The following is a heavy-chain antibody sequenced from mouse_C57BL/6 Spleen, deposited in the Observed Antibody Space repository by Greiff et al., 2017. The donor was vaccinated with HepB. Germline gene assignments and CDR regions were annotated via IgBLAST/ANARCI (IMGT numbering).Heavy chain of an antibody. CDR1: GYAFSSYW. J-gene: IGHJ2*01. D-gene: IGHD3-2*02. Sequence: QVHVKQSGAELVKPGASVKISCKASGYAFSSYWMNWVKQRPGKGLEWIGQIYPGDGDTNYNGKFKGKATLTAEKSSSTASMQLSSLTSEDSAVYFCARGGGSGLPYYFDYWGQGTTLTVSS. CDR3: ARGGGSGLPYYFDY. CDR2: IYPGDGDT. V-gene: IGHV1-80*01.